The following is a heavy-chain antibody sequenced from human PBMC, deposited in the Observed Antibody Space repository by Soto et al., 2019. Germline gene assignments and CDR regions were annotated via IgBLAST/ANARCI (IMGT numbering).Heavy chain of an antibody. CDR1: GFTFSNAW. CDR3: TTMGKVS. Sequence: EVQLVESGGGLVKPGGSLRLSCAASGFTFSNAWMSWVRQAPGKGLEWVARSKSKTDGGTTDYAAPVKGRFTISRDDSRDTVYLQMNSLNTGDTAVYYCTTMGKVSWGQGTLVTVSS. D-gene: IGHD7-27*01. V-gene: IGHV3-15*01. CDR2: SKSKTDGGTT. J-gene: IGHJ5*02.